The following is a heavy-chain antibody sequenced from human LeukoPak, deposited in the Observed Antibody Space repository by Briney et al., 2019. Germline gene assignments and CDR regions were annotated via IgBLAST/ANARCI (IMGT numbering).Heavy chain of an antibody. V-gene: IGHV3-23*01. D-gene: IGHD3-22*01. CDR1: GFTFKSYL. CDR3: AKSPAYYDSSGYRETKYYFDY. Sequence: GGSLRLSCAASGFTFKSYLMTWVRQAPGKGLEWVSSINGGGSSTSYADSVKGRFTISRDNSKTTLFLQMNSLRAEDTAVYYCAKSPAYYDSSGYRETKYYFDYWGQGTLATVSS. J-gene: IGHJ4*02. CDR2: INGGGSST.